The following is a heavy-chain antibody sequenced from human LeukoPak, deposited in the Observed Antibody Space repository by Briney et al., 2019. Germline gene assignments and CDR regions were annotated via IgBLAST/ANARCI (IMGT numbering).Heavy chain of an antibody. J-gene: IGHJ4*02. D-gene: IGHD6-19*01. Sequence: ASVKVSCKASGYTFTGYYMHWVRQAPGQGLEWMGWINPNSGGTNYAQKFQGGVTMTRDTSISTAYMELSRLRSDDTAVYYCARALPAAVAAYFDYWGQGTLVTVSS. CDR3: ARALPAAVAAYFDY. V-gene: IGHV1-2*02. CDR1: GYTFTGYY. CDR2: INPNSGGT.